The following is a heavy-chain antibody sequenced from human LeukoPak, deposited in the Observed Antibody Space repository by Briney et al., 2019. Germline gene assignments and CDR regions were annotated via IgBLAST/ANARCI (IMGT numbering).Heavy chain of an antibody. V-gene: IGHV1-69*01. Sequence: ASVKVSCKASGGTFSSYAISWVRQAPGQGLEWMGGIIPIFATANYAQKFQGRVTITADESTSTAYMELSSLRSEDTAVYYCARNLLRFLEGGAFDIWGQGTMVTVSS. J-gene: IGHJ3*02. CDR1: GGTFSSYA. CDR3: ARNLLRFLEGGAFDI. CDR2: IIPIFATA. D-gene: IGHD3-3*01.